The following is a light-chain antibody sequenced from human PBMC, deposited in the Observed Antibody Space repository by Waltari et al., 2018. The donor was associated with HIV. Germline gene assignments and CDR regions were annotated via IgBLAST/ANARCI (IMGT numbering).Light chain of an antibody. CDR2: ENN. Sequence: QSVLTQPPSVSAAPGQKVTIACSGTSSNIGNFYLSWYQQLPGTAPKLHIYENNKRPSGIPDRFSGSKSGTSATLGITGLQTGDEANYYCGTWDSSLSAGVVFGGGTKLTVL. CDR3: GTWDSSLSAGVV. V-gene: IGLV1-51*02. J-gene: IGLJ2*01. CDR1: SSNIGNFY.